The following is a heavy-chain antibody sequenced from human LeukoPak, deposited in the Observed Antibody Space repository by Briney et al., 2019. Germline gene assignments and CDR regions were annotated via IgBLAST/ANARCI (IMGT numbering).Heavy chain of an antibody. CDR1: GFSFSTTW. Sequence: GVSLRLSCAASGFSFSTTWMHWVRQVPGKGLVWISRINSDGSSTIYADSVKGRFTISRDNSKNTLYLQMNSLRAEDTAVYYCAKVSYSSGWLYYYYYYYMDVWGKGTTVTISS. V-gene: IGHV3-74*01. D-gene: IGHD6-19*01. J-gene: IGHJ6*03. CDR3: AKVSYSSGWLYYYYYYYMDV. CDR2: INSDGSST.